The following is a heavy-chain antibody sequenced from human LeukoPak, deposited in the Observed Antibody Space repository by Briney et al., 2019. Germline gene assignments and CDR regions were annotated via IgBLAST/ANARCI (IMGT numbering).Heavy chain of an antibody. CDR3: AKRLSGSVSKVSYMDV. V-gene: IGHV3-23*01. D-gene: IGHD1-26*01. J-gene: IGHJ6*03. Sequence: GGSLRLSCAASGFTFSSYAMSWVRQAPGKGLEWVSGISGSGGSTYYADSVKGRFTISRDNSKNTLYLQMNSLRAEDTAVYYCAKRLSGSVSKVSYMDVWGKGTTVTVSS. CDR2: ISGSGGST. CDR1: GFTFSSYA.